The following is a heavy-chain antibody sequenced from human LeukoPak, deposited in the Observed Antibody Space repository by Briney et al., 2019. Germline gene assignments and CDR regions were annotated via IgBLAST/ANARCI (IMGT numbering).Heavy chain of an antibody. V-gene: IGHV1-69*06. CDR2: IIPIFGTA. CDR3: ARAQQLGRRHFDY. Sequence: ASVKVSCKASGGTFSSYAISWVRQAPGQGLEWMGGIIPIFGTANYAQKFQGRVTITADKSTSTAYMELSSLRSEDTAVYYCARAQQLGRRHFDYWGQGTLVTVSS. J-gene: IGHJ4*02. D-gene: IGHD6-13*01. CDR1: GGTFSSYA.